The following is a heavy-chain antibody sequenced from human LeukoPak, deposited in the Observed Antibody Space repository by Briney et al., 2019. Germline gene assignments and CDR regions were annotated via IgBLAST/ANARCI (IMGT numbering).Heavy chain of an antibody. V-gene: IGHV4-59*01. D-gene: IGHD4-17*01. CDR1: GVSISSYY. CDR2: IYYSGST. J-gene: IGHJ5*02. Sequence: SETLSLTCTVSGVSISSYYWSWIRQPPGKGLEWIGYIYYSGSTNYNPSLKSRVTISVDTSKNQFSLKLSSVTAADTAVYYCARSDYGDYGDWFDPWGQGTLVTVSS. CDR3: ARSDYGDYGDWFDP.